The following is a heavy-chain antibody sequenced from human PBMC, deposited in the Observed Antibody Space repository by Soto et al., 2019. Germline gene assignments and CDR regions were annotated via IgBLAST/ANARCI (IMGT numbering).Heavy chain of an antibody. V-gene: IGHV1-2*02. CDR3: ARVVSPYYDVLTGNWFDP. D-gene: IGHD3-9*01. CDR1: GYTFTGYY. Sequence: QVQLVQSGAEVKEPGASVKVSCKASGYTFTGYYMHWARQAPGQGLEWMGWIKSFNGDTNYAKKVQGRVTLTRDTSISTAYMELSRLKSDDTAVYYCARVVSPYYDVLTGNWFDPWGQGTLVTVSS. CDR2: IKSFNGDT. J-gene: IGHJ5*02.